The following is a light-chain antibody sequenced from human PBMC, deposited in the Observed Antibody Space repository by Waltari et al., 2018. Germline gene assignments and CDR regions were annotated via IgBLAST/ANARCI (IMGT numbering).Light chain of an antibody. V-gene: IGLV3-1*01. J-gene: IGLJ2*01. Sequence: YELTQPPAVSVSPGQTVNITCSGATVENYYVFWYQQKAGQSLVLLIYQDSKRHSGIPERFSASNSGNTAILTISGTQSTDEADYYCQVWDKTTVVFGGGTHVTVL. CDR3: QVWDKTTVV. CDR2: QDS. CDR1: TVENYY.